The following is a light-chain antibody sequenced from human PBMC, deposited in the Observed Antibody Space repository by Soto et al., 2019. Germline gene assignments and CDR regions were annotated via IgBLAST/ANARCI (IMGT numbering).Light chain of an antibody. CDR3: QQYNNWPPGT. CDR2: GAY. J-gene: IGKJ1*01. Sequence: EIVMTQSPATLSVSPGERATLSCRASQSVSSNLAWYQQKPGQAPRLLIYGAYTRATGIPARFSGSGSGTEFTLTISSLQSEDFAVCYCQQYNNWPPGTFGQGTKVEIK. V-gene: IGKV3-15*01. CDR1: QSVSSN.